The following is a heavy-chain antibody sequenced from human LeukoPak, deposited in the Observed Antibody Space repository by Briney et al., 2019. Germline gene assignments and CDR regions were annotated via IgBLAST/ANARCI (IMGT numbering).Heavy chain of an antibody. J-gene: IGHJ5*02. D-gene: IGHD2-15*01. CDR2: IDPRRGST. CDR3: SRGPIRGGYNWFDP. CDR1: AYIFTSYY. Sequence: GASVKVSCKASAYIFTSYYIHWVRQAPGQGLEWMGRIDPRRGSTSYPQRFQGRVTMTRDTYTATVYMELSSLGSDDAAVYYCSRGPIRGGYNWFDPWGQGTLVTVSS. V-gene: IGHV1-46*01.